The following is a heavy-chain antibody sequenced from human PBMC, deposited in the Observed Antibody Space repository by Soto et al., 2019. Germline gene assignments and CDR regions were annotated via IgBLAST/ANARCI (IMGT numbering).Heavy chain of an antibody. CDR1: GYSINSGHY. V-gene: IGHV4-38-2*01. D-gene: IGHD1-20*01. Sequence: PSETLSLTCAVSGYSINSGHYWGWIRQPPGKGLEWIGNVYRSGRTYYNPSLESRVTISLDMSKNQFSLNLGSVTAADTGVYYCATSQKGYNWNYFDNWGQGALVTVSS. J-gene: IGHJ4*02. CDR2: VYRSGRT. CDR3: ATSQKGYNWNYFDN.